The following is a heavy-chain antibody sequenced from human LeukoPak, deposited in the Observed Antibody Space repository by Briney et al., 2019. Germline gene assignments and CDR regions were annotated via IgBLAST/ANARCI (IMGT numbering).Heavy chain of an antibody. V-gene: IGHV4-39*07. CDR2: IYHSVST. J-gene: IGHJ4*02. CDR1: GGSISSSSYY. D-gene: IGHD6-13*01. CDR3: ARGRKEHSSSWHALFDY. Sequence: SETLSLTCTVSGGSISSSSYYWGWIRQPPGKGLEWLGSIYHSVSTYHNPSLKSRVTISVDTSKNQFSLKLSSVTAADTAVYYCARGRKEHSSSWHALFDYWGQGTLVTVSS.